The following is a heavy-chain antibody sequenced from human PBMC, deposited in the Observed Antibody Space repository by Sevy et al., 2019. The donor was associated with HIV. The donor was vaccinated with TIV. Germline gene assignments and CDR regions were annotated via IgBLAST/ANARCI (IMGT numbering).Heavy chain of an antibody. D-gene: IGHD3-16*01. V-gene: IGHV3-74*01. CDR2: IDGDGSDT. J-gene: IGHJ4*02. CDR1: GFTFSSYW. Sequence: GGYLRLSCAASGFTFSSYWMDWVRQVPGKGLVWVSRIDGDGSDTRYADFVKGRFSISRDDAKSTVYLQMNGLTAEDTAVYYCARGRSRFGPLIDYWGQGTLVTVSS. CDR3: ARGRSRFGPLIDY.